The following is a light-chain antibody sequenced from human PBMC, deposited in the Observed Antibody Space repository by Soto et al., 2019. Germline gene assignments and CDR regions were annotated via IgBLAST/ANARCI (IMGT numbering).Light chain of an antibody. CDR3: QQSYSMTT. CDR1: QSISRY. J-gene: IGKJ4*01. CDR2: TAS. Sequence: DIQMTQSPSSLSASVGKRVTITFQASQSISRYLNWYQQKPGRVTKLLIYTASSLQSGVPSRFSGSGSGTDFTLTISSLQPEDFATYYCQQSYSMTTFGGGTKVEIK. V-gene: IGKV1-39*01.